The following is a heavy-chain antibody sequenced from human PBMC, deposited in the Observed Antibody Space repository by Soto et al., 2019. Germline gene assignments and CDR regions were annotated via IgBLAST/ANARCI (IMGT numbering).Heavy chain of an antibody. D-gene: IGHD1-26*01. J-gene: IGHJ6*02. CDR2: IIPIFGTA. V-gene: IGHV1-69*12. CDR3: ARPRSWGGAALPALYYYYGMDV. CDR1: GGTFSSYA. Sequence: QVQLVQSGAEVKKPGSSVKVSCKASGGTFSSYAISWVRQAPGQGLEWMGGIIPIFGTANYAQKFQGRVTITADESTSTAYMELSSLRSEDTAVYYCARPRSWGGAALPALYYYYGMDVWGQGTTVTVSS.